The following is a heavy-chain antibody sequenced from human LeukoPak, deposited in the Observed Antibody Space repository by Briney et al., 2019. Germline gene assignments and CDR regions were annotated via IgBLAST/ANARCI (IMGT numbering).Heavy chain of an antibody. CDR1: GGSVNSGGHY. Sequence: SQTLSLTCSVSGGSVNSGGHYWSWIRQHPGKGLEWIGYIYYSDSTFYNPSLQSRVTISVDASNNQFSLKLSSVTAADTAVYYCARDSYDISGYRHIDYWGQGTLVTVSS. D-gene: IGHD3-22*01. CDR3: ARDSYDISGYRHIDY. J-gene: IGHJ4*02. CDR2: IYYSDST. V-gene: IGHV4-31*03.